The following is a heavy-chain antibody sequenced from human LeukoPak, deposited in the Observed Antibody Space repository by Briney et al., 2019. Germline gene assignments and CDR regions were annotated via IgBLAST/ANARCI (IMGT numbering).Heavy chain of an antibody. CDR2: ISGSGGST. CDR3: AKGSDSGWYGDY. V-gene: IGHV3-23*01. J-gene: IGHJ4*02. Sequence: SGGSLRLSCAASGFTFSSYAMSWVRQAPGKGLEWVSAISGSGGSTYYADSVKGRFTISRDNSKNTLYLQMNSLRAEDTAVYYCAKGSDSGWYGDYWGQGTLVTVSS. CDR1: GFTFSSYA. D-gene: IGHD6-19*01.